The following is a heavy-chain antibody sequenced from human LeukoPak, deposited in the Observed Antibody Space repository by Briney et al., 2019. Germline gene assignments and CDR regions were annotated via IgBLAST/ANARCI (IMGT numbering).Heavy chain of an antibody. V-gene: IGHV1-69*06. J-gene: IGHJ5*02. D-gene: IGHD3-3*01. CDR2: IIPIFGTA. CDR3: ARRYYDFWRGNWFDP. CDR1: GYTFTSYG. Sequence: SVKVSCKASGYTFTSYGISWVRQAPGQGLEWMGGIIPIFGTANYARKFQGRVTITADKSTSTAYMELSSLRSEDTAVYYCARRYYDFWRGNWFDPWGQGTLVTVSS.